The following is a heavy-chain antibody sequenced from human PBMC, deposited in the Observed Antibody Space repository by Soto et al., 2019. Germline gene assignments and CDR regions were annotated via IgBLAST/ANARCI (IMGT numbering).Heavy chain of an antibody. J-gene: IGHJ6*02. Sequence: QVQLVQSGAEVKKPGSSVKVSCKASGGTFSSYAISWVRQAPGQGLEWVGGIIPIFGTADYAQKFQGRVTMTADESPSTAYMELGSLRSEDTAVYYCASHSGSSPEGRYYYGMDVWGQGTTVTVSS. V-gene: IGHV1-69*12. CDR2: IIPIFGTA. D-gene: IGHD1-26*01. CDR3: ASHSGSSPEGRYYYGMDV. CDR1: GGTFSSYA.